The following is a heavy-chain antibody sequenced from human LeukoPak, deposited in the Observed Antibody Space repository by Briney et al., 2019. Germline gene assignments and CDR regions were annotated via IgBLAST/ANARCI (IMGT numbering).Heavy chain of an antibody. J-gene: IGHJ4*02. CDR2: ISGSGGST. Sequence: GGSLRLSCAASGFTFSDYYMSWVRQAPGKGLEWVSAISGSGGSTYYADSVKGRFTISRDNSKNTLYLQMNSLKASDTAIYYCARHSRWFEGAFDYWGQGTLVTVSS. V-gene: IGHV3-23*01. D-gene: IGHD4-23*01. CDR3: ARHSRWFEGAFDY. CDR1: GFTFSDYY.